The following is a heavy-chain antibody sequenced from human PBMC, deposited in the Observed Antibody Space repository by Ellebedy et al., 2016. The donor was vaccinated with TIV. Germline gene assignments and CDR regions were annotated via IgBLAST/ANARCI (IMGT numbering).Heavy chain of an antibody. CDR1: GFTFSDYY. J-gene: IGHJ5*02. Sequence: GESLKISXAASGFTFSDYYMSWIRQAPGKGLEWVSYISSSGSTIYYADSVKGRFTISRDNAKNSLYLQMNSLRAEDTAVYYCARWREWLLSWFNPWGQGTLVTVSS. D-gene: IGHD3-3*01. CDR3: ARWREWLLSWFNP. V-gene: IGHV3-11*01. CDR2: ISSSGSTI.